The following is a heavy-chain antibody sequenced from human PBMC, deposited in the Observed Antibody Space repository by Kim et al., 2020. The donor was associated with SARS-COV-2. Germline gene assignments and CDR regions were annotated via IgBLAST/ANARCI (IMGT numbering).Heavy chain of an antibody. Sequence: YNPSLTSRVTISVDTSKNQFSLKLSSVTAADTAVYYCARAGAAPTYYFDYWGQGTLVTVSS. V-gene: IGHV4-34*01. D-gene: IGHD6-6*01. CDR3: ARAGAAPTYYFDY. J-gene: IGHJ4*02.